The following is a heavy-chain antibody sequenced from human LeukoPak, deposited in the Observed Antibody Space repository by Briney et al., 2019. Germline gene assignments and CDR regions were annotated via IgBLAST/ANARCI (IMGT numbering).Heavy chain of an antibody. CDR1: GFTVSSNY. J-gene: IGHJ6*02. Sequence: GGSLRLSCAASGFTVSSNYMSSVRPAPGKGLEWVSVIYSGGSTYYADSVKGTFTISRDNSKNTLYLQMNSLRAEDTAVYYCARDRRGRGNFYYYYGMDFWGQGTTVTVSS. CDR2: IYSGGST. CDR3: ARDRRGRGNFYYYYGMDF. D-gene: IGHD1-1*01. V-gene: IGHV3-66*01.